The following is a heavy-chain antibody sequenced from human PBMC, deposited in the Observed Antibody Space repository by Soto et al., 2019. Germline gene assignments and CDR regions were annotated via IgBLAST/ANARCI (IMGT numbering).Heavy chain of an antibody. Sequence: GALRLSCAVSGFTFSSYSMNWVRQAPGKGLEWVSSISSSSSYIYYADSVKGRFTISRDNAKNSLYLQMNSLRAEDTAVYYCARGGPLVVAATTDAFDIWGQGTMVTVSS. CDR2: ISSSSSYI. CDR1: GFTFSSYS. CDR3: ARGGPLVVAATTDAFDI. V-gene: IGHV3-21*01. J-gene: IGHJ3*02. D-gene: IGHD2-15*01.